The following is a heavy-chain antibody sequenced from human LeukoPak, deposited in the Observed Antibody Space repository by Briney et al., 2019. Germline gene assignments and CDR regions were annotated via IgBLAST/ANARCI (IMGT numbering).Heavy chain of an antibody. V-gene: IGHV1-2*04. Sequence: GASVKVSCKASGYSFTDYYMHWVRQAPGQGLDWLGWINPKSGDTKYAQESQGWVTMTRDTSISTAYIELSRSRSDDTAMYYCARGSPVAAAGTAYFHHWGQGTLVTVSS. CDR2: INPKSGDT. D-gene: IGHD6-13*01. J-gene: IGHJ1*01. CDR3: ARGSPVAAAGTAYFHH. CDR1: GYSFTDYY.